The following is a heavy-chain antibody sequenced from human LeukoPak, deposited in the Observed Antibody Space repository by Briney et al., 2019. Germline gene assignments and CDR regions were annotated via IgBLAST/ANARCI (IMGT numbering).Heavy chain of an antibody. CDR1: GYTFTGYY. CDR3: ARVARYFDWLLLDAFDI. D-gene: IGHD3-9*01. Sequence: GASVKVSCKASGYTFTGYYMHWVRQAPGQGLEWMGWINPNSGGTNYAQKFQGRVTMTRDTSISTAYMELSRLRSDDTAVYYCARVARYFDWLLLDAFDIWGQGTMVTVSS. V-gene: IGHV1-2*02. J-gene: IGHJ3*02. CDR2: INPNSGGT.